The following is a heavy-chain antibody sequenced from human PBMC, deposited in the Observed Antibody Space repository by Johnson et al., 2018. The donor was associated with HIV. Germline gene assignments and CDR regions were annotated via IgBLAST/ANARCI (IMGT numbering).Heavy chain of an antibody. CDR1: GFTFSSYD. J-gene: IGHJ3*01. CDR3: ARDNGGPYGHSAFDL. CDR2: ISGSGGGT. V-gene: IGHV3-23*04. Sequence: VQLVESGGGLVQPGGSLGLSCAASGFTFSSYDMSWVRQAPGKGLEWVAAISGSGGGTYYADSVKGRFTISRDTAKNTLYLQMIRLRVEDTAVYFCARDNGGPYGHSAFDLWGQGTTVSVSS. D-gene: IGHD4-17*01.